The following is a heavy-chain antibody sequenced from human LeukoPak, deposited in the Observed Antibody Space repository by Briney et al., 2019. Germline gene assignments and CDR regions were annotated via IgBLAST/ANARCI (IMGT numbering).Heavy chain of an antibody. J-gene: IGHJ5*02. Sequence: SQTLSLTCTVSGGSISSGSYYWSWNRQPAGLGLEWLGRIYTSGSTNYNPSLKSRVTISVDTSKNQFSLKLSSVTAADTAVYYCARRGSARITMVRGVSNWFDPWGQGTLLTVSA. CDR1: GGSISSGSYY. D-gene: IGHD3-10*01. CDR3: ARRGSARITMVRGVSNWFDP. V-gene: IGHV4-61*02. CDR2: IYTSGST.